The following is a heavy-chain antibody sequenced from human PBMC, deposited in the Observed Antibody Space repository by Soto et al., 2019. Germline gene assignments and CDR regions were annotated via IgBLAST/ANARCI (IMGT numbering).Heavy chain of an antibody. J-gene: IGHJ4*02. V-gene: IGHV3-7*05. D-gene: IGHD3-22*01. CDR1: GFTFSNYW. CDR3: ARGSGYYFY. Sequence: EVQLVESGGGLVQPGGSLRLSCAASGFTFSNYWMSWVRQAPGKGLEWVANIKQDGSEKYYVDSVKGRFTISRDNAKNSLYLQMNSMRAEDTAVYYCARGSGYYFYWGQGILVTVSS. CDR2: IKQDGSEK.